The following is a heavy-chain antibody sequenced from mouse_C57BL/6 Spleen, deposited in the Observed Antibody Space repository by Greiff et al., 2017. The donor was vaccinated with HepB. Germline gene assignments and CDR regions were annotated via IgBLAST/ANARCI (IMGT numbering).Heavy chain of an antibody. CDR2: IDPSDSET. CDR1: GYTFTSYW. V-gene: IGHV1-52*01. CDR3: ASGTQAAWFAY. J-gene: IGHJ3*01. Sequence: QVQLQQPGAELVRPGSSVKLSCKASGYTFTSYWMHWVKQRPIQGLEWIGNIDPSDSETHYNQKFKDKATLTVDKSSSTAYMQLSSLTSEDSAVYYCASGTQAAWFAYWGQGTLVTVSA. D-gene: IGHD3-2*02.